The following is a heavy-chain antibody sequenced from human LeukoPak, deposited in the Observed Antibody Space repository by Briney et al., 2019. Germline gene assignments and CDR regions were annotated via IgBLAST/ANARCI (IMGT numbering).Heavy chain of an antibody. CDR1: GFTFSNYA. J-gene: IGHJ4*02. D-gene: IGHD2-2*01. Sequence: GGSLRLSCAAYGFTFSNYAMSWVRQAPGKGLEWVSSISPSGGTTYYADAVKGRFTMSRDNSKKTVYVEMSSLRADDTAVYYCAKLIAVIAGAIDYWGQGTLVTVSS. V-gene: IGHV3-23*01. CDR2: ISPSGGTT. CDR3: AKLIAVIAGAIDY.